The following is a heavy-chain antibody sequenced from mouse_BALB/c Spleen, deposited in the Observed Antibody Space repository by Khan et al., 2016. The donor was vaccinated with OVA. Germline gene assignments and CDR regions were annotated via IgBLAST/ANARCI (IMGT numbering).Heavy chain of an antibody. Sequence: EVELVEPGGDLVKPGGSLKLSCAASGFTFSTYGMSWVRQTPDKRLEWVATVSTGGGYTYYPNSVKGRFTIPRDNANNTLYLQMSGLKSEDTAMFYCTRLAYYYDREGFAYWGQGTLVTVSA. V-gene: IGHV5-6*01. CDR1: GFTFSTYG. CDR3: TRLAYYYDREGFAY. D-gene: IGHD1-1*01. J-gene: IGHJ3*01. CDR2: VSTGGGYT.